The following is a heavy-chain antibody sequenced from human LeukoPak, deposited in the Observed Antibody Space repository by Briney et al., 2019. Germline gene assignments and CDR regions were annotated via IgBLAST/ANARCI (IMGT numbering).Heavy chain of an antibody. V-gene: IGHV4-34*08. Sequence: ESLRLSCAASGFTFSDYYMSWIRQAPGKGLEWIGEIYHSGSTNYNPSLKSRVTISVDKSKNQFSLKLSSVTAADTAVYYCAWYRDAFDIWGQGTMVTVSS. D-gene: IGHD6-13*01. CDR3: AWYRDAFDI. CDR1: GFTFSDYY. CDR2: IYHSGST. J-gene: IGHJ3*02.